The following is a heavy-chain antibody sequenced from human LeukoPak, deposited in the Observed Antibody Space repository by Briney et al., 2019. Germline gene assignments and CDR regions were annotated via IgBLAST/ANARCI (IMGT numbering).Heavy chain of an antibody. Sequence: PSETLSLTRTVSGGSISSYYWSWVRQPAGKGLEWIGRIYTSGSTNYNPSLKSRVTMSVDTSKNQFSLKLSSVTAADTAVYYCARDPGTGGSYSYYYGMDVWGQGTTVTVSS. V-gene: IGHV4-4*07. J-gene: IGHJ6*02. CDR2: IYTSGST. D-gene: IGHD1-26*01. CDR3: ARDPGTGGSYSYYYGMDV. CDR1: GGSISSYY.